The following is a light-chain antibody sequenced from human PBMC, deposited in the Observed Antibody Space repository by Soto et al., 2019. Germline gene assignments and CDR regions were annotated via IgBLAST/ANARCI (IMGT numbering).Light chain of an antibody. CDR3: ASYTSSNTEM. CDR1: SSDIGGYNF. CDR2: DVD. J-gene: IGLJ3*02. Sequence: QSVLTQPASVSGSPGQSITISCTGTSSDIGGYNFVSWYQQHPGKAPKLVIYDVDNRPSGVSDRFSGSKSGNTASLTISGLQAEDEADYYCASYTSSNTEMFGGGTKLTVL. V-gene: IGLV2-14*03.